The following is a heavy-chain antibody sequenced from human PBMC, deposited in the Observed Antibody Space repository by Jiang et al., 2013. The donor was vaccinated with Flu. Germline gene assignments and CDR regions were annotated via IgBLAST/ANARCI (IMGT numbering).Heavy chain of an antibody. D-gene: IGHD3-22*01. CDR3: ARRWGYYDTSGYYNP. V-gene: IGHV5-10-1*03. Sequence: VQLVESGAEVKKPGESLRISCKGSGYNFTSYWISWVRQMPGKGLEWMGRIDPSDSYTNYSPSFQGHVTISADKSISTAYLQWSSLKASDTAMYYCARRWGYYDTSGYYNPWGQGTLVTVSS. J-gene: IGHJ5*02. CDR2: IDPSDSYT. CDR1: GYNFTSYW.